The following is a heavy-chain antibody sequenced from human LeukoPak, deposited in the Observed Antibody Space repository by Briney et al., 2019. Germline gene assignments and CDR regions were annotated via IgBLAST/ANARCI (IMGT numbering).Heavy chain of an antibody. Sequence: GGSLRLSCAASGFTFSSYAMSWVRQAPGKGLEWVSAISGSGGSTYYADSVKGRFTISRDNSKNTLYLQMNNLRAEDAAVYYCAKDLYCSSTSCYFYCYYYGMDVWGQGTTVTVSS. D-gene: IGHD2-2*01. CDR2: ISGSGGST. J-gene: IGHJ6*02. CDR1: GFTFSSYA. CDR3: AKDLYCSSTSCYFYCYYYGMDV. V-gene: IGHV3-23*01.